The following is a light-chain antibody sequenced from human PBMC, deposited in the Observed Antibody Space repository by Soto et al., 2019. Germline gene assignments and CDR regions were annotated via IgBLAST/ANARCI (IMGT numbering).Light chain of an antibody. J-gene: IGLJ2*01. CDR3: TSWTTSTTMI. CDR1: SSDIGAYNF. CDR2: DAN. Sequence: QSVLTQPASVSGSPGQSITISCTGTSSDIGAYNFVSWYQQHPVKAPKLMLYDANIRPSGVSNRFSGSKSGNTASLTISGLQAEDEADYYCTSWTTSTTMIFGGGTKLTVL. V-gene: IGLV2-14*03.